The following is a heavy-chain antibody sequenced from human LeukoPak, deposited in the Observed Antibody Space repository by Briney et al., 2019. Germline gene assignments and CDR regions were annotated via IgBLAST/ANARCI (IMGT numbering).Heavy chain of an antibody. J-gene: IGHJ5*02. CDR1: DGSVSSTNW. CDR3: ARDAGFGELSWFDP. CDR2: IYHSGST. D-gene: IGHD3-10*01. Sequence: SETLSLTCAVSDGSVSSTNWWSWVRQPPGKGLEWIGEIYHSGSTNYNPSLKSRVTISVDKSKNEISLKLSSVTAADTAVYYCARDAGFGELSWFDPWGQGTLVTVSS. V-gene: IGHV4-4*02.